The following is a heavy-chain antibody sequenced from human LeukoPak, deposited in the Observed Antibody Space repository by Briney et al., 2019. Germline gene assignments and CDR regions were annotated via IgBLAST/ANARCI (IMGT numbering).Heavy chain of an antibody. J-gene: IGHJ4*02. D-gene: IGHD3-3*01. Sequence: GGSLRLSCAASGFTFSSYAMSWVRQAPGKGLEWVSAISGSGGSTYYADSVKGRFTISRDNSKNTLNLQMNSLRAEDTAVYYCARTYYDFWSGYKNWGQGTLVTVSS. CDR2: ISGSGGST. CDR3: ARTYYDFWSGYKN. CDR1: GFTFSSYA. V-gene: IGHV3-23*01.